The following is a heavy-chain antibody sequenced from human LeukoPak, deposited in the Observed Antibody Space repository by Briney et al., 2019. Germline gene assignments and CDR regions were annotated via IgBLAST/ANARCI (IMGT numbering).Heavy chain of an antibody. J-gene: IGHJ4*02. CDR2: ISSNGGST. V-gene: IGHV3-64*01. Sequence: GGSLRLSCAASGFTFISYAMDWVRQAPGKGLEYVSGISSNGGSTYYASSVKGRFTISRDNSKTTLDLQMGSLRAEDMAVYYCVRRRGYSYDYWGQETLVSVSS. D-gene: IGHD5-18*01. CDR1: GFTFISYA. CDR3: VRRRGYSYDY.